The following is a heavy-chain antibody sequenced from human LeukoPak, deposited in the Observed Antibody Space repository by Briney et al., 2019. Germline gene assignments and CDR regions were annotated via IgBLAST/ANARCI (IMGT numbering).Heavy chain of an antibody. J-gene: IGHJ6*03. CDR3: ARCFYSYGFYYYYYYMDV. CDR1: GGSISSSSYY. CDR2: IYYSGST. Sequence: SETLSLTCTVSGGSISSSSYYWGWIRQPPGKGLEWIGSIYYSGSTYYNPSLKSRVTISVDTSKNQFSLKLSSVTAADTAVYYCARCFYSYGFYYYYYYMDVWGKGTTVTVSS. V-gene: IGHV4-39*07. D-gene: IGHD5-18*01.